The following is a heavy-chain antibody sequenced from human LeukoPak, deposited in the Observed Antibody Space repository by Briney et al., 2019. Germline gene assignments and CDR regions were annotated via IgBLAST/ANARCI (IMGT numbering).Heavy chain of an antibody. Sequence: GRSLRLSCAASGFTFSSYGMHWVRQARGKGLGWVAVISYDGSNKYYADSVKGRFTISRDNSKHTLYLQMNSLRAEDTAVYYCAKDKAEAAAGTYYYYYYGMDVWGQGTTVTVSS. V-gene: IGHV3-30*18. J-gene: IGHJ6*02. CDR2: ISYDGSNK. CDR3: AKDKAEAAAGTYYYYYYGMDV. D-gene: IGHD6-13*01. CDR1: GFTFSSYG.